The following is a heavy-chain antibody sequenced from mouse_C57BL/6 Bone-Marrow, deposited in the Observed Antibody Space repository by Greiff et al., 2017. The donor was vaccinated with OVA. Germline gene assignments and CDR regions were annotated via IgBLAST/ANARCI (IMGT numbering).Heavy chain of an antibody. J-gene: IGHJ3*01. CDR1: GYTFTSYG. V-gene: IGHV1-81*01. Sequence: VQLVESGAELARPGASVKLSCKASGYTFTSYGISWVKQRTGQGLEWIGEIYPRSGNTYYNEKFKGKATLTADKSSSTAYMELRSLTSEDSAVYFCARNGDGYSAWFAYWGQGTLVTVSA. D-gene: IGHD2-3*01. CDR2: IYPRSGNT. CDR3: ARNGDGYSAWFAY.